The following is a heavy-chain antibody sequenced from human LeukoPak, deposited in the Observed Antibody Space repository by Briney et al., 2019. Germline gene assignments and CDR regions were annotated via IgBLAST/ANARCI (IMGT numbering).Heavy chain of an antibody. J-gene: IGHJ6*03. D-gene: IGHD3-10*01. Sequence: ASVKVSCKTSGYTFTSYGISWVRQAPGQGLEWMGWISPYNGNTNYAQKLQGRGTMTTDTSTSTAYMELRSLRSDDTAVYYCARSNSGTYYGSGTYYMDVWGKGTTVTVSS. CDR1: GYTFTSYG. V-gene: IGHV1-18*01. CDR3: ARSNSGTYYGSGTYYMDV. CDR2: ISPYNGNT.